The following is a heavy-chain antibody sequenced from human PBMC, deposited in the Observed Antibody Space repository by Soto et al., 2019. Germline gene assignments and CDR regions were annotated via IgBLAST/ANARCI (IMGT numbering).Heavy chain of an antibody. V-gene: IGHV3-23*01. CDR2: ISAGGGGT. J-gene: IGHJ3*02. CDR3: AHPRGYGVFDAYDI. Sequence: VVSLRLSCVASGFTLSTYAMSWVRQAPGKGLEWVSAISAGGGGTYYADSVKGRFTISRDNSINMLYLQMNSLRSDDTAVYYCAHPRGYGVFDAYDIWGQGAMVTVSS. D-gene: IGHD4-17*01. CDR1: GFTLSTYA.